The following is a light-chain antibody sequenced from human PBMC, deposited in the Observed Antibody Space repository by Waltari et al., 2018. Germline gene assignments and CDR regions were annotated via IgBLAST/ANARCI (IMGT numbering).Light chain of an antibody. CDR3: QQYNDWPPWT. CDR1: QNVGVT. CDR2: GAS. J-gene: IGKJ1*01. V-gene: IGKV3-15*01. Sequence: ETLMTQSPATLSVSPGERVTLSCRASQNVGVTLAWYQQKPGQAPKLLIYGASLRATGIPVRFSGSGSGTDFTLTIYSLQSEDFAVYYCQQYNDWPPWTFGRGTKV.